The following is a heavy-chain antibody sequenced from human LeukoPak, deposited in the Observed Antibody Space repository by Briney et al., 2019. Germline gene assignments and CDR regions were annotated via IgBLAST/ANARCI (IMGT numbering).Heavy chain of an antibody. J-gene: IGHJ3*02. CDR2: ISYIGST. Sequence: SETLSLTCTVSGGSISSHYGSWIRQPPGKGLEWIGYISYIGSTNYSPSLKSRVTISVDTSKNQFSLRLSSVTAADTAIYYCAGDQLALNAFDIWGQGTMVTVSS. CDR1: GGSISSHY. V-gene: IGHV4-59*11. D-gene: IGHD1-1*01. CDR3: AGDQLALNAFDI.